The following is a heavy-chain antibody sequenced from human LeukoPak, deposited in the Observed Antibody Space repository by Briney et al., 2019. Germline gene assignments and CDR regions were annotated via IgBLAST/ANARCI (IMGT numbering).Heavy chain of an antibody. J-gene: IGHJ4*02. Sequence: SVKVSCKASGGTFSSYAISWVRQAPGQGLEWMGRIIPIFGTANYAQKFQGRVTITTDESTSTAYMELSSLRSEDTAVYYCARSPYGDWYYFDYWGQGTLVTVSS. CDR3: ARSPYGDWYYFDY. V-gene: IGHV1-69*05. D-gene: IGHD4-17*01. CDR2: IIPIFGTA. CDR1: GGTFSSYA.